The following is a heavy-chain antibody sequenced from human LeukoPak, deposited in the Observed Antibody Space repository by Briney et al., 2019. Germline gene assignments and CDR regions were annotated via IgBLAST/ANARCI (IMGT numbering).Heavy chain of an antibody. Sequence: ASVKVSCKASGYTFTSYGISWVRQAPGQGLEWMGWISAYNGNTNYAQKLQGRVTMTTDTSTSTAYMELRSLRSDDTAVYYCARGSKGSCYDSSGYYFDYWGQGTLVTVSS. J-gene: IGHJ4*02. CDR1: GYTFTSYG. CDR3: ARGSKGSCYDSSGYYFDY. D-gene: IGHD3-22*01. CDR2: ISAYNGNT. V-gene: IGHV1-18*01.